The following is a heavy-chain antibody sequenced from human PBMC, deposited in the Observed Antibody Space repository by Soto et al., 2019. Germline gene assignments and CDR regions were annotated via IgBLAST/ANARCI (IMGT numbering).Heavy chain of an antibody. CDR2: INPNSGGT. CDR1: GYTFTGYY. V-gene: IGHV1-2*02. J-gene: IGHJ5*02. CDR3: ARHNEEYCSGGSCYDWFDP. Sequence: ASVKVSCKASGYTFTGYYMHWVRQAPGQGLEWMGWINPNSGGTNYAQKFQGRVTMTRDTSISTAYMELSRLRSDDTAVYYCARHNEEYCSGGSCYDWFDPWGQGTLVTVPQ. D-gene: IGHD2-15*01.